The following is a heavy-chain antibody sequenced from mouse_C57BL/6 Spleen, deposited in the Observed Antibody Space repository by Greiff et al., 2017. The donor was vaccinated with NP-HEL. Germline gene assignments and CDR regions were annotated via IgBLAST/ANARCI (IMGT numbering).Heavy chain of an antibody. CDR1: GYTFTSYW. J-gene: IGHJ1*03. CDR2: IHPSDSDT. D-gene: IGHD1-1*01. V-gene: IGHV1-74*01. Sequence: QVQLQQPGAELVKPWASVKVSCKASGYTFTSYWMHWVKQRPGQGLEWIGRIHPSDSDTNYNQKFKGKATLTVDKSSSTAYMQLSSLTSEDSAVYYCASSTVVRYFDVWGTGTTVTVSS. CDR3: ASSTVVRYFDV.